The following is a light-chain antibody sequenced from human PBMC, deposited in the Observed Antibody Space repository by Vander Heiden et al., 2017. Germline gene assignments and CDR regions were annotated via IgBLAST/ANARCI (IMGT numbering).Light chain of an antibody. Sequence: DIPMTPSPSSLSASVGDRVTITCRASQGISNYLTWYQQKPGKVPKLLIYTASTWQSGVPSRFSGSGSETDFTLTISSLQPEDVATYYCQKYDSGPWTFGQGTKVEIK. CDR2: TAS. CDR1: QGISNY. V-gene: IGKV1-27*01. CDR3: QKYDSGPWT. J-gene: IGKJ1*01.